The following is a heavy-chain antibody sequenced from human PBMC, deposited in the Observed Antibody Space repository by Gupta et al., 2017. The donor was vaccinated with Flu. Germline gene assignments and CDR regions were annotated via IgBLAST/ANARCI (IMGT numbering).Heavy chain of an antibody. CDR3: AREGKKVVPAAISPYGMDV. CDR2: ISSSSSYI. V-gene: IGHV3-21*01. CDR1: GFTFSSYS. D-gene: IGHD2-2*01. Sequence: EVQLVESGGGLVKPGGSLRLSCAASGFTFSSYSMNWVRQAPGKGLEWVSSISSSSSYIYYADSVKGRFTISRDNAKNSLYLQMNSLRAEDTAVYYCAREGKKVVPAAISPYGMDVWGQGTTVTVSS. J-gene: IGHJ6*02.